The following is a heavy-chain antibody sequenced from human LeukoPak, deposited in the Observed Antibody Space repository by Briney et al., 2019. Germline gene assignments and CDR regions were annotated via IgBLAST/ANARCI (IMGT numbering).Heavy chain of an antibody. Sequence: SVKVSCKASGGTFSSYAISWVRQAPGQGLEWMGGIIPIFGTANYAQKFQGRVTITADESTSTAYMELSSPRSEDTAVYYCARDLLSPGVTTGVDAFDIWGQGTMVTVSS. CDR2: IIPIFGTA. D-gene: IGHD4-17*01. J-gene: IGHJ3*02. CDR1: GGTFSSYA. CDR3: ARDLLSPGVTTGVDAFDI. V-gene: IGHV1-69*01.